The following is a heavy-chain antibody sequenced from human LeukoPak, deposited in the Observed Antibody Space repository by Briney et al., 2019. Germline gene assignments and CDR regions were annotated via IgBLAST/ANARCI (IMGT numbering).Heavy chain of an antibody. V-gene: IGHV3-74*01. D-gene: IGHD2-15*01. CDR3: ARTFAAAHIDY. CDR2: IKSDGSST. Sequence: GGSLRLSCAASGFTFSGYWMHWVRQAPGKGLVWVSRIKSDGSSTAYADSVKGRFTISGDNAKNTLYLEMNSLRAEDTAVYYCARTFAAAHIDYWGQGTLVTVSS. CDR1: GFTFSGYW. J-gene: IGHJ4*02.